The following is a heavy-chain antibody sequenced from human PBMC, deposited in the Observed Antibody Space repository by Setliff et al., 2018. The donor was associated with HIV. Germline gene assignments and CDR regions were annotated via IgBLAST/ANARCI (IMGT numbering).Heavy chain of an antibody. V-gene: IGHV1-3*01. CDR1: GYTFTSYA. CDR2: IHAGNGNT. D-gene: IGHD6-13*01. CDR3: ARPKAAAGMGGWFDP. Sequence: ASVKVSCKASGYTFTSYAMHWVRQAPGQRLEWIGWIHAGNGNTKYSQKFQVRVTITRDTYASTAYMELSSLRSEDTAVYYCARPKAAAGMGGWFDPWGQGTLVTVSS. J-gene: IGHJ5*02.